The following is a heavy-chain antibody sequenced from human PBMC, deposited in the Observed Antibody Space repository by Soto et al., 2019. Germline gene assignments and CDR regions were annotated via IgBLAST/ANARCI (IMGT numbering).Heavy chain of an antibody. V-gene: IGHV3-33*01. CDR3: ARVYANWEWELPGF. Sequence: QVQLVESGGGVVQPGRSLRLSCVASGFNLRSYGTHWFRQAPGKGPEWVAVIWYDGSNEKYADSVKGRFTISRDDSRNTLYLQMNSLRAEDTAVYYCARVYANWEWELPGFWGQGTRVTVSS. J-gene: IGHJ4*02. CDR1: GFNLRSYG. D-gene: IGHD7-27*01. CDR2: IWYDGSNE.